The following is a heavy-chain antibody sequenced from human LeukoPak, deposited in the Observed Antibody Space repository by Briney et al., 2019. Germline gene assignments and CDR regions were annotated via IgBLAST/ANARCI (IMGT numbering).Heavy chain of an antibody. Sequence: SETLSLTCAVYGGSLSGYYWSWIRQPPGKGLEWIGEVTHSGITNYNPSLKSRVTISEDTSKSQFSLKLSSVTAADTAVYYCARIYGDYSDVAYWGQGSPVTVSS. V-gene: IGHV4-34*01. CDR3: ARIYGDYSDVAY. CDR1: GGSLSGYY. J-gene: IGHJ4*02. CDR2: VTHSGIT. D-gene: IGHD4-17*01.